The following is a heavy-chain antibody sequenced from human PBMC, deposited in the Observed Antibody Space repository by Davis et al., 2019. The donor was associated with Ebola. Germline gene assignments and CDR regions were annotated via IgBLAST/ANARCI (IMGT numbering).Heavy chain of an antibody. CDR2: IYHSGST. Sequence: PSETLSLTCAVYGGSFSGYYWSWIRQPPGKGLEWIGSIYHSGSTYYNPSLKSRVTISVDTSKNQFSLKLSSVTAAATAVYYCARVYDFWSGYYLGYDAFDIWGQGTMVTVSS. V-gene: IGHV4-34*01. CDR1: GGSFSGYY. CDR3: ARVYDFWSGYYLGYDAFDI. J-gene: IGHJ3*02. D-gene: IGHD3-3*01.